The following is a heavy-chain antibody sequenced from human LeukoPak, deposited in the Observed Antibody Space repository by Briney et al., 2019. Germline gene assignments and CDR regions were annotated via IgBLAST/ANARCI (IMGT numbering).Heavy chain of an antibody. J-gene: IGHJ5*02. D-gene: IGHD4-17*01. Sequence: SETRSLTCTVSGGSISSYYWSWIRQPAGKGLEWIGPIYTSGSTNYNPSLKSRVTMSVDTSKNQFSLKLSSVTAADTAVYDCSRGAGIYGDYDNWFDPGGRGTLVTVT. CDR2: IYTSGST. V-gene: IGHV4-4*07. CDR1: GGSISSYY. CDR3: SRGAGIYGDYDNWFDP.